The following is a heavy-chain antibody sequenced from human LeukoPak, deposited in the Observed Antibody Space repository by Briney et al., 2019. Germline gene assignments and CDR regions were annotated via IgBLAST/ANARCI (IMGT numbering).Heavy chain of an antibody. D-gene: IGHD2-21*01. V-gene: IGHV4-39*01. CDR1: GGSISSSSYY. CDR2: IYYSGST. Sequence: SETLSLTCTVSGGSISSSSYYWGWIRQPPGKGLEWIGSIYYSGSTYYNPSLKSRVTISVDTSKNQFSLKLSSVTAADTAVYYCARHRSYCGGDCYSPLDNWFDPWGQGTLVTVSS. J-gene: IGHJ5*02. CDR3: ARHRSYCGGDCYSPLDNWFDP.